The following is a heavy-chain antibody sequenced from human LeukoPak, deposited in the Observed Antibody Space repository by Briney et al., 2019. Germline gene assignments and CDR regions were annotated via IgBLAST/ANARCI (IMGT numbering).Heavy chain of an antibody. D-gene: IGHD6-13*01. V-gene: IGHV1-69*04. CDR1: GYTFTSYG. Sequence: AASVKVSCKASGYTFTSYGISWVRQAPGQGLEWMGRIIPILGIANYAQKFQGRVTITADKSTSTAYMELSSLRSEDTAVYYCAREGIAAPTGSDYWGQGTLVTVSS. CDR3: AREGIAAPTGSDY. J-gene: IGHJ4*02. CDR2: IIPILGIA.